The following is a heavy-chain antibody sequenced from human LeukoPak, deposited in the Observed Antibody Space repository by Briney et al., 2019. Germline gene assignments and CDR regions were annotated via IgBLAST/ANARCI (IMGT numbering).Heavy chain of an antibody. D-gene: IGHD3-9*01. J-gene: IGHJ4*02. Sequence: GRSLRLSCAASGFTFSSYGMHWVRQAPGKGLEWVAVISYDGSNKYYADSVKGRFTISRDNSKNTLYLQMNSLRAEDTAVYYCARDSDWPRWGQGTLVTVSS. CDR1: GFTFSSYG. V-gene: IGHV3-30*03. CDR3: ARDSDWPR. CDR2: ISYDGSNK.